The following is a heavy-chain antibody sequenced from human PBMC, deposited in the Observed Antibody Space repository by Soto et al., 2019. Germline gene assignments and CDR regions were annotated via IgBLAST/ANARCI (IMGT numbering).Heavy chain of an antibody. CDR1: GGSISSGGYY. CDR3: AIGLDYYDSSDDYYFDY. Sequence: SETLSLTCTVSGGSISSGGYYWSWIRQHPGKGLEWIGYIYYSGSTYYNPSLKSRVTISVDTSKNQFSLKLSSVTAADTAVYYCAIGLDYYDSSDDYYFDYWGQGTLVTVSS. CDR2: IYYSGST. V-gene: IGHV4-31*03. D-gene: IGHD3-22*01. J-gene: IGHJ4*02.